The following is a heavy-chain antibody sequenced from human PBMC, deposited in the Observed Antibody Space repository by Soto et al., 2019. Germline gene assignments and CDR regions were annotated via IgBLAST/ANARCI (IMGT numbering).Heavy chain of an antibody. J-gene: IGHJ3*02. CDR1: GFTFSHYW. CDR2: ISPDGSVE. CDR3: ARDDRVSSTGI. Sequence: EVQLVESGGGLVQPGGSLRLSCEASGFTFSHYWISWVRQAPTKGLEWVANISPDGSVEDYVDSVKGRFTISRDNARKSLYLQMNSLRAEDTAVYYCARDDRVSSTGIWGQGTMVTVSS. V-gene: IGHV3-7*03.